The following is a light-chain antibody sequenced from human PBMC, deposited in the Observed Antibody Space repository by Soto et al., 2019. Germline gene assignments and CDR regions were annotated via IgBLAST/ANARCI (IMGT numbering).Light chain of an antibody. CDR2: TAS. Sequence: DIQMTQSPSSLSASVGDRVTITCRASHDISNYLAWYQQKPGKVPKLLIYTASTLQSGVPSRFSGSGSETDFTLTISSLQPEDVATYYCQKYNSAPPFTFGPGTKVDIK. CDR3: QKYNSAPPFT. V-gene: IGKV1-27*01. J-gene: IGKJ3*01. CDR1: HDISNY.